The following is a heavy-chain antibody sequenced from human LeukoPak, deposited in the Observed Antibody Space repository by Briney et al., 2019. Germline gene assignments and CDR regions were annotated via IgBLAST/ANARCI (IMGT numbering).Heavy chain of an antibody. Sequence: PGRSLRLSCAASGFTFNNYAMHWVRQAPGKGLEWVSGISWNSGSIGYADSVKGRFTISRDNAKNSLYLQMNSLRAEDMALYYCAKDHAAAGYDAFDIWGQGTMVTVSS. D-gene: IGHD6-13*01. V-gene: IGHV3-9*03. CDR1: GFTFNNYA. CDR2: ISWNSGSI. CDR3: AKDHAAAGYDAFDI. J-gene: IGHJ3*02.